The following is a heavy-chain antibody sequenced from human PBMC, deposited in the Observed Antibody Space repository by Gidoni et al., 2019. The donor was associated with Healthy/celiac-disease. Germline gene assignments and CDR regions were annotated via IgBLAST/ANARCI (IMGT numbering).Heavy chain of an antibody. V-gene: IGHV3-23*04. CDR2: ISGRGGST. Sequence: EVQLVESGGGLVQPGGSLRLSCAASGFTFSSYAMSWVRQAPGKGLEWVSAISGRGGSTYYADSGKGRFTISRDNSKNTMYLQMNSLRAEDTAVYYCAKDREWELSPSDAFDIWGQGTMVTVSS. J-gene: IGHJ3*02. D-gene: IGHD1-26*01. CDR3: AKDREWELSPSDAFDI. CDR1: GFTFSSYA.